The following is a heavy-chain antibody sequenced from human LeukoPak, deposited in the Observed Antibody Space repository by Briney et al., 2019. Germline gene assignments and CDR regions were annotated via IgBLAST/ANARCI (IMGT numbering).Heavy chain of an antibody. Sequence: SETLSLTCTVSGGSISSYYWSWIRQPPGKGLEWIGYTYTSGSTNYNPSLKSRVTISVDTSKNQFSLKLSSVTAADTAVYYCARRGYYYDSSGYYEASAFDIWGQGTMVTVSS. CDR1: GGSISSYY. CDR2: TYTSGST. D-gene: IGHD3-22*01. J-gene: IGHJ3*02. CDR3: ARRGYYYDSSGYYEASAFDI. V-gene: IGHV4-4*09.